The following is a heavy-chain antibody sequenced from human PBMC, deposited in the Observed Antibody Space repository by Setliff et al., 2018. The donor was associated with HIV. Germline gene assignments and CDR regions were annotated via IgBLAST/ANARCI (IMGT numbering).Heavy chain of an antibody. D-gene: IGHD3-10*01. V-gene: IGHV4-34*01. J-gene: IGHJ3*02. CDR1: GGSLSDSF. CDR3: ARGLHCHGSGSHRLGAFDI. CDR2: IDHSGST. Sequence: SETLSLTCAVYGGSLSDSFWGWIRHPPGKGLEWIGEIDHSGSTNYNSSLESRVTISRDMSKKQFSLKMTSVTAADAAVYFCARGLHCHGSGSHRLGAFDIWGRGTLVTVSS.